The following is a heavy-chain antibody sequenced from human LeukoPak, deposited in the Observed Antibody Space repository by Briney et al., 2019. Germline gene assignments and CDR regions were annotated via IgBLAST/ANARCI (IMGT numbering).Heavy chain of an antibody. CDR1: GFAFSTSW. J-gene: IGHJ4*02. CDR2: IEGDGSRT. CDR3: ARDLRLTWV. V-gene: IGHV3-7*05. D-gene: IGHD2-15*01. Sequence: GGSLRLSCAASGFAFSTSWMAWVRQAPGKGLEWVANIEGDGSRTNYVDSVKGRFTISRDNAKNSLYLQMNSLRAEDTAVYYCARDLRLTWVGGQGTLVTVSS.